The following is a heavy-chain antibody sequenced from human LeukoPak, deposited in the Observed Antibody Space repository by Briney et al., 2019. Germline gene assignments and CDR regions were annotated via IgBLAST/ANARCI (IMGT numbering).Heavy chain of an antibody. CDR3: AKEGGSSDYYFDY. D-gene: IGHD1-26*01. CDR2: ISGSGGST. V-gene: IGHV3-23*01. J-gene: IGHJ4*02. CDR1: GFTFSSYS. Sequence: PGGSLRLSCAASGFTFSSYSMSWVRQAPGKGLEWVSPISGSGGSTYYADSVKGRFTISRDNSKNTLYLQMNSLRAEDTAIYYCAKEGGSSDYYFDYWGQGTLVTVSS.